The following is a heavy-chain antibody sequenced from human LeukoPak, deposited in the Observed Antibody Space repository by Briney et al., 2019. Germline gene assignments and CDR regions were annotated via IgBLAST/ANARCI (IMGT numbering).Heavy chain of an antibody. Sequence: ASVKVSCKASGYTFTSYGIRWVRQAPGQGLEWMGWISAYNGNTNYAQKFQGRVTMTTDTSTSTAYMEVRSLRSDDTAVYYCARDRLDYYDSSGYSDYWGQGILVTVSS. V-gene: IGHV1-18*01. D-gene: IGHD3-22*01. CDR2: ISAYNGNT. CDR3: ARDRLDYYDSSGYSDY. CDR1: GYTFTSYG. J-gene: IGHJ4*02.